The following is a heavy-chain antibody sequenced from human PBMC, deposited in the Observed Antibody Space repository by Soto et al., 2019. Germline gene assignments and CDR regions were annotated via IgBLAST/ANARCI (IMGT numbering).Heavy chain of an antibody. CDR1: GFTFSGSA. V-gene: IGHV3-23*01. J-gene: IGHJ4*02. CDR2: ITSSGSEV. D-gene: IGHD6-19*01. CDR3: AKEGYDCGWYCDS. Sequence: EVQLLESGGGLVQPGGSLRLSCAASGFTFSGSAMTWVRQAPGKWLEYVSSITSSGSEVFHAASVKGRFTMSRDNSKNMLYLQMNSLRAEDTAVYYCAKEGYDCGWYCDSWGQGALVNVSS.